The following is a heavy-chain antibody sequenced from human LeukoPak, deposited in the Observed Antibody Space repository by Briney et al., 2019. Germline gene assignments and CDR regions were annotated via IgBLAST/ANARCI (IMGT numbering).Heavy chain of an antibody. D-gene: IGHD2-2*01. J-gene: IGHJ4*02. CDR2: ISGSGGST. CDR3: ARIVDCSSTSCYDY. V-gene: IGHV3-23*01. CDR1: GFTFSSYA. Sequence: GGSLRLSCAASGFTFSSYAMSWVRQAPGKGLEWVSAISGSGGSTYYADSVKGRFTISRDNAKNSLYLQMNSLRAEDTAVYYCARIVDCSSTSCYDYWGQGTLVTVSS.